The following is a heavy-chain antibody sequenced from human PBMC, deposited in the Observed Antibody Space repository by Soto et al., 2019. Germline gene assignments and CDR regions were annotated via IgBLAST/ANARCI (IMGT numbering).Heavy chain of an antibody. CDR1: GFSFRSFG. D-gene: IGHD3-22*01. Sequence: GGSLRLSCAASGFSFRSFGIHWVRQAPGKGLEWVAVISYAGSKKYYADSVKGRFTISRDNSKSTLFLQMNSLRPEDTAVYCYAKDVLRAVNSGYFYFLDQWGQGTLGTVPS. J-gene: IGHJ4*02. V-gene: IGHV3-30*18. CDR3: AKDVLRAVNSGYFYFLDQ. CDR2: ISYAGSKK.